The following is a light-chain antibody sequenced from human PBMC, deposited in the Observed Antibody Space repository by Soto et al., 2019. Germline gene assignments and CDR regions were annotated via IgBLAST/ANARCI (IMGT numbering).Light chain of an antibody. CDR2: DVS. Sequence: QSVLTQPASVSGSPGQSITIACTGTSSDFGDFNYVFWYQQHPGKAPKLLIYDVSNRPSGVSNRFSGSKSGDTASLTISGLQAEDEPDYYCTSYTTSITYVFGTGTKVTVL. CDR3: TSYTTSITYV. J-gene: IGLJ1*01. CDR1: SSDFGDFNY. V-gene: IGLV2-14*03.